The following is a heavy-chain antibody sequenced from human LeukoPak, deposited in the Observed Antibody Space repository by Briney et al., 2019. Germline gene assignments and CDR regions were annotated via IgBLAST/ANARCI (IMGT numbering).Heavy chain of an antibody. V-gene: IGHV1-18*01. CDR1: GYTFTSYG. CDR3: ARESYDSSGYYHVDY. Sequence: ASVKVSCKASGYTFTSYGISWVRQAPGQGLEWMGWTSAYNGNTNYAQKLQGRVTMTTDTSTSTAYMELRSLRSDDTAVYYCARESYDSSGYYHVDYWGQGTLVTVSS. D-gene: IGHD3-22*01. J-gene: IGHJ4*02. CDR2: TSAYNGNT.